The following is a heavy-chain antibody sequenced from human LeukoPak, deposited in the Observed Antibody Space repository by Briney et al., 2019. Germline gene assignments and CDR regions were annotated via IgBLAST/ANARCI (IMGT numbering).Heavy chain of an antibody. CDR1: GGSISSYY. J-gene: IGHJ5*02. D-gene: IGHD3-10*01. V-gene: IGHV4-59*01. CDR2: IYYWGST. CDR3: ASEGMKPGWFGP. Sequence: SETLSLTCTVAGGSISSYYWRWIRQPPGRGLEWIGYIYYWGSTNYNPSLKSRLTISVDTSNNPSSLKLSSLSGADTAEYYWASEGMKPGWFGPWGQGPLAIVSS.